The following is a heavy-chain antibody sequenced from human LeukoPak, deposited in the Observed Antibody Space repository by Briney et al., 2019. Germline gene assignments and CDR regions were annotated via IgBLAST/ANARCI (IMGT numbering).Heavy chain of an antibody. D-gene: IGHD4-23*01. Sequence: GGSLRLSCAASGFTFSSYGMSWVRQAPGKGLEWVSAFSGSGGSTYYADSVKGRFTISRDNSKNTLYLQMNSLRAEDTAVYYCTRESGNSVFGVSLSWGQGTLVTVSS. J-gene: IGHJ5*02. CDR2: FSGSGGST. CDR1: GFTFSSYG. V-gene: IGHV3-23*01. CDR3: TRESGNSVFGVSLS.